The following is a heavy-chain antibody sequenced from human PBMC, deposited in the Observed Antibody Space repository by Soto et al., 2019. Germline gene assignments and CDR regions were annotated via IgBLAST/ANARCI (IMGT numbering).Heavy chain of an antibody. CDR3: ARDRVSGNYYPDAVDI. CDR2: ISSSSSTI. J-gene: IGHJ3*02. D-gene: IGHD3-10*01. V-gene: IGHV3-48*01. CDR1: GFSFSTYS. Sequence: EVQLVESGGGLVQPGGSLRLSCAASGFSFSTYSMNWVRQAPGKGLEWVSYISSSSSTIYHADSVKGRFTISRDNAKNSLYLQMNSLRAEDTAVYYCARDRVSGNYYPDAVDIWGQGTMVTVSS.